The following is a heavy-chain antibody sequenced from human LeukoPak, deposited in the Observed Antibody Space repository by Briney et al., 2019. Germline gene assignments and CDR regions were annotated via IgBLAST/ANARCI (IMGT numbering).Heavy chain of an antibody. Sequence: PGGSLRLSCAASGFTFNTYVMSWVRQAPGKGLEWVSTIGGSGGNTHYADSVKGRFTISRDNSKNTLCLQMNTLRAEDTAVYYCAKDTYCGGGSCYAMDVWGQGTTVTVSS. J-gene: IGHJ6*02. V-gene: IGHV3-23*01. CDR2: IGGSGGNT. D-gene: IGHD2-15*01. CDR1: GFTFNTYV. CDR3: AKDTYCGGGSCYAMDV.